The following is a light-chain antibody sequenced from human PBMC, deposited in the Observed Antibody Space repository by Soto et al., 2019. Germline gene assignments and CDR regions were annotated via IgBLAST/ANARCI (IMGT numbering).Light chain of an antibody. CDR1: QTVDSTY. CDR2: RAS. J-gene: IGKJ2*01. CDR3: QQYNSWPMYT. Sequence: EVVLTQSPGTLSLSPGERATLSCRASQTVDSTYLAWYQQKPGQAPRLLIYRASSRAAGVPDRFSGSGSGTDFTLTISKLDPEDFAVYYCQQYNSWPMYTFGQGTNLEIK. V-gene: IGKV3-20*01.